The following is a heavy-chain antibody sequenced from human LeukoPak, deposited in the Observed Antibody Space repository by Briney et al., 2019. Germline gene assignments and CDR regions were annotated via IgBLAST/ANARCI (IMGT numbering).Heavy chain of an antibody. J-gene: IGHJ4*02. CDR1: GGSISSGGYH. Sequence: PSQTLSLTCTVSGGSISSGGYHWSWIRQHPGKGLEWIGYIYYSGSTYYNPSLKSRVTISVGTSKNQFSLKLSSVTAADTAVYYCARVLQWLGRFDYWGQGTLVTVSS. V-gene: IGHV4-31*03. CDR2: IYYSGST. CDR3: ARVLQWLGRFDY. D-gene: IGHD6-19*01.